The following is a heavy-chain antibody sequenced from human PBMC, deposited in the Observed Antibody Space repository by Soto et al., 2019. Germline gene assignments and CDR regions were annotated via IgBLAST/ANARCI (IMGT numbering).Heavy chain of an antibody. CDR2: INSDGSST. J-gene: IGHJ6*02. CDR1: GFTFSSYW. V-gene: IGHV3-74*01. D-gene: IGHD3-10*01. CDR3: ARSGSGSHQSV. Sequence: GGSLRLSCAASGFTFSSYWMHWVRQAPGKGLVWVSRINSDGSSTSYADSVKGRFTISRDNAKNTLYLQMNSLRAEDTAVYYYARSGSGSHQSVWGQGTTVTVSS.